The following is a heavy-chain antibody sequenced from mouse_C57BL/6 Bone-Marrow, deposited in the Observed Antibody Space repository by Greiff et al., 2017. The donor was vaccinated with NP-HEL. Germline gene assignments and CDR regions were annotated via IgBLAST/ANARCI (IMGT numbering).Heavy chain of an antibody. CDR2: INPNNGCT. V-gene: IGHV1-26*01. Sequence: VQLQQSGPELVKPGASVQISCKASGYTFTDYYMNWVQQSPGKSLEWIGDINPNNGCTSYNQTFKGHAPLSVDKSSRPAYLDLRSLTSANSAIFYWARSAPGSTDYWGQGTTLTVSS. CDR3: ARSAPGSTDY. CDR1: GYTFTDYY. D-gene: IGHD1-1*01. J-gene: IGHJ2*01.